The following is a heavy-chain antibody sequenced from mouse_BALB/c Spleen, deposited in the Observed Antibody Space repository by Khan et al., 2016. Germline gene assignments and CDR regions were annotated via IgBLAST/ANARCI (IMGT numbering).Heavy chain of an antibody. CDR1: GYSITSGYS. J-gene: IGHJ2*01. V-gene: IGHV3-1*02. CDR2: IPYSGST. D-gene: IGHD2-13*01. CDR3: AGVGTGDDFDD. Sequence: EVQLQESGPDLVKPSQSLSLTCTVTGYSITSGYSWHWIRQFPGNKLEWMAYIPYSGSTYYNPSLTSRISLTRDTSTHQFFLQLNSVTPEDTATCCCAGVGTGDDFDDWGQGTTLTVAS.